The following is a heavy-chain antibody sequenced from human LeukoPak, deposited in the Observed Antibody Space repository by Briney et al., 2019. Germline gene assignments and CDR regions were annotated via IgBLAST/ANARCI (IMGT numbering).Heavy chain of an antibody. V-gene: IGHV1-2*02. Sequence: GASVKVSCKASGGTFNSYAISWVRQAPGQGLEWMGWINPNSGGTNYAQKFQGRVTMTRDTSISTAYMELSRLRSDDTAVYYCARDYGDYPDNWFDPWGQGTLVTVSS. CDR3: ARDYGDYPDNWFDP. CDR2: INPNSGGT. J-gene: IGHJ5*02. D-gene: IGHD4-17*01. CDR1: GGTFNSYA.